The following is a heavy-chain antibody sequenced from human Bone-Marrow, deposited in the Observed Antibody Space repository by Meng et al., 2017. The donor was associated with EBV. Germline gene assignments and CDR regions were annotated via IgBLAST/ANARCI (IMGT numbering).Heavy chain of an antibody. Sequence: QWELGQSGDGGKKPGASVNVSCKASGYTFTDYFMHWVRQAPGQGLEWMGRINPYIGGTNYAQKLLGRVTMTSDTSIRTAYMELSSLRSDDTAVYYCARGGGTTSPFDYWGQGTLVTVSS. D-gene: IGHD1-1*01. CDR1: GYTFTDYF. CDR3: ARGGGTTSPFDY. CDR2: INPYIGGT. J-gene: IGHJ4*02. V-gene: IGHV1-2*06.